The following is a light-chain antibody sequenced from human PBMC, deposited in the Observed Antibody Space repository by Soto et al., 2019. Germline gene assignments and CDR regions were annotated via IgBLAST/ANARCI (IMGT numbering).Light chain of an antibody. CDR2: SNN. CDR3: AAWDDSLNGVV. Sequence: QSVLTQPPSASGTPGQRVTISCSGSSSNIGSNTVNWYQQLPGTAPKLLIYSNNQRPSGVPDRFSVSKPGTSASLAISGLQSEYEADYYCAAWDDSLNGVVFGGGTKLTVL. V-gene: IGLV1-44*01. CDR1: SSNIGSNT. J-gene: IGLJ2*01.